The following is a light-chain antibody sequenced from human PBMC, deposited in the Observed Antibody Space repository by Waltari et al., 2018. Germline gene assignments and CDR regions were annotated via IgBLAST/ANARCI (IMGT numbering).Light chain of an antibody. V-gene: IGLV2-8*01. CDR1: RSHVGAYAY. CDR3: SSYAGTDNFVV. J-gene: IGLJ2*01. Sequence: QSALTPPPSASGSPGQSVTISCTAPRSHVGAYAYVSWYQHHPDKAPKLIIFEVNNWPSGVPDRFSGSKSGNTASLTVSGLQAEDEADYYCSSYAGTDNFVVFGGGTKLTVL. CDR2: EVN.